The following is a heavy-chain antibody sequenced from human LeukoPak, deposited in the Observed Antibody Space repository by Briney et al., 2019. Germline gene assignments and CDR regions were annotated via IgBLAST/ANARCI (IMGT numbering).Heavy chain of an antibody. CDR1: GGSISSGGYS. Sequence: SETLSLTCAVSGGSISSGGYSWSWIRQPPGKGLEWIGYIYHSGSTYYNLSLKSRVTISVDRSKNQFSLKLSSVTAADTAVYYCARLLCTVTTCGAFDIWGQGTMVTVSS. V-gene: IGHV4-30-2*01. CDR2: IYHSGST. D-gene: IGHD4-17*01. CDR3: ARLLCTVTTCGAFDI. J-gene: IGHJ3*02.